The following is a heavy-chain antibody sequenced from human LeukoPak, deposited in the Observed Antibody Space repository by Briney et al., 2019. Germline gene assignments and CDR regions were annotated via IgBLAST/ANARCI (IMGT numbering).Heavy chain of an antibody. D-gene: IGHD6-13*01. J-gene: IGHJ4*02. CDR1: GGTFSSYA. CDR2: IILIFGTA. CDR3: ARTGSIAAAGTMTYFDY. Sequence: SVKVSCKASGGTFSSYAISWVRQAPGQGLEWMGRIILIFGTANYAQKFQGRVTITTDESTSTAYMELSSLRSEDTAVYYCARTGSIAAAGTMTYFDYWGQGTLVTVSS. V-gene: IGHV1-69*05.